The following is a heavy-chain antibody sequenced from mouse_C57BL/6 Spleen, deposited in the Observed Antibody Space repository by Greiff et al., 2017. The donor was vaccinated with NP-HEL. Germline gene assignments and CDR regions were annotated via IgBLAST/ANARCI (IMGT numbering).Heavy chain of an antibody. CDR2: IYPGDGDT. J-gene: IGHJ3*01. Sequence: QVQLQQSGPELVKPGASVKISCKASGYAFSSSWMNWVKQRPGKGLEWIGRIYPGDGDTNYNGKFKGKATLTADKSSSTAYMQLSSLTSEDSAVYFCARYGAQATFAYWGQGTLVTVSA. V-gene: IGHV1-82*01. D-gene: IGHD3-2*02. CDR1: GYAFSSSW. CDR3: ARYGAQATFAY.